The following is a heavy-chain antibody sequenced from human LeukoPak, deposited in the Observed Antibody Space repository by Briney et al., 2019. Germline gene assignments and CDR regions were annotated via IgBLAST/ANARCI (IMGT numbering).Heavy chain of an antibody. J-gene: IGHJ5*02. CDR3: AIGLRYDILTGYPEYNWFDP. Sequence: SQTLSLTCTVSGGSLSSGGYYWSWIRQHPGKGLEWIGYIYYSGSTYYNPSLKSRVTISVDTSKNQFSLKLSSVTSADTAVYYCAIGLRYDILTGYPEYNWFDPWGQGTLVTVSS. CDR2: IYYSGST. V-gene: IGHV4-31*03. D-gene: IGHD3-9*01. CDR1: GGSLSSGGYY.